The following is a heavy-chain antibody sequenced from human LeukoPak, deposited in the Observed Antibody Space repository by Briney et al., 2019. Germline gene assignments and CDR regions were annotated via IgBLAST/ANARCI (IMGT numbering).Heavy chain of an antibody. J-gene: IGHJ4*02. Sequence: ASVKVSCKASGYTFTSYGISWVRQAPGQGLEWMGWSSAYNGNTNYAQKLQGRVTMTTDTSTSTAYMELRSLRSDDTAVYYCARDQHQPAGRRARQYQLPVDYWGQGTLVTVSS. CDR1: GYTFTSYG. V-gene: IGHV1-18*01. CDR3: ARDQHQPAGRRARQYQLPVDY. D-gene: IGHD2-2*01. CDR2: SSAYNGNT.